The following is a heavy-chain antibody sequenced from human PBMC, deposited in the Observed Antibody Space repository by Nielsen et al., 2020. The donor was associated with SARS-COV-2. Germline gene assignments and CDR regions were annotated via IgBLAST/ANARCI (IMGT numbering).Heavy chain of an antibody. Sequence: LSLTCAASGFTFSSYSMNWVRQAPGKGLGWVSYISSSSSTIYYADSVKGRFTISRDNAKNSLYLQMNSLRAEDTAVYYCARSEGPYKYFDPWGQGTLVTVSS. V-gene: IGHV3-48*01. CDR3: ARSEGPYKYFDP. CDR2: ISSSSSTI. J-gene: IGHJ5*02. D-gene: IGHD5-24*01. CDR1: GFTFSSYS.